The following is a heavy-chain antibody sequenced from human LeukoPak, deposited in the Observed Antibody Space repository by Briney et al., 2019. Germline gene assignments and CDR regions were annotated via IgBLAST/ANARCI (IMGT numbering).Heavy chain of an antibody. CDR1: GGSISNYY. Sequence: SETLSLTCTVSGGSISNYYWTWIRQPPGKGLEWIGFISYSGSTSYNPSLKSRVTISLDTTKNQFSLKLSSVTAADTAVYYCARAYYFDSSGYDDAFDIWGQGTMVTVSS. D-gene: IGHD3-22*01. V-gene: IGHV4-59*01. CDR2: ISYSGST. J-gene: IGHJ3*02. CDR3: ARAYYFDSSGYDDAFDI.